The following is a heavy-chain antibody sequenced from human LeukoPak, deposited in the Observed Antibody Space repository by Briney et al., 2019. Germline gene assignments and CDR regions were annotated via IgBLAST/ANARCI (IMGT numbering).Heavy chain of an antibody. Sequence: ASVKVSCKASGYTFTSYGISWVRQAPGQGLEWMGWINAGNGNTKYSQKFQGRVTITRDTSASTAYMELSSLRSEDTAVYYCARSRGRDTAIDFDYWGQGTLVTVSS. J-gene: IGHJ4*02. CDR3: ARSRGRDTAIDFDY. D-gene: IGHD5-18*01. CDR1: GYTFTSYG. V-gene: IGHV1-3*01. CDR2: INAGNGNT.